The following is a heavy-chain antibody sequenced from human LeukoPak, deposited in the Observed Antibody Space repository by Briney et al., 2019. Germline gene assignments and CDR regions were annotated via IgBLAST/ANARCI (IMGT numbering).Heavy chain of an antibody. CDR1: GYSISSGYY. CDR3: ASYYASGVSAYNYYGMDV. D-gene: IGHD3-10*01. Sequence: SETLPLTCAVSGYSISSGYYWGWIRPPPGKGLEWIGSMSHNRGTHYNPSLKSRVTISMDTSKNQFSLRLSSVTAADTAVYYCASYYASGVSAYNYYGMDVWGKGTTVTVSS. J-gene: IGHJ6*04. V-gene: IGHV4-38-2*01. CDR2: MSHNRGT.